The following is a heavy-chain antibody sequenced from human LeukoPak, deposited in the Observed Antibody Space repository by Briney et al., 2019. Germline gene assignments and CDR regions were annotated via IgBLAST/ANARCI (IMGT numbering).Heavy chain of an antibody. CDR3: AKDRRGYSYGSYFDY. D-gene: IGHD5-18*01. Sequence: GGSLRLSCAASGFTFRTYWMSWVRQAPGKGLEWVSAISGSGGSTYYADSVKGRFTISRDNSKNTLYLQMNSLRAEDTAVYYCAKDRRGYSYGSYFDYWGQGTLVTVSS. V-gene: IGHV3-23*01. CDR1: GFTFRTYW. CDR2: ISGSGGST. J-gene: IGHJ4*02.